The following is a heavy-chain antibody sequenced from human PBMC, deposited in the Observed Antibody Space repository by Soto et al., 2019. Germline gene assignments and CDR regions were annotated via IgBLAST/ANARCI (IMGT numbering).Heavy chain of an antibody. Sequence: QVQLVESGGGVVQPGRSLRLSCAASGFTFSSYAMHWVRQAPGKGLEWVAVISYDGSNKYYADSVKGRFTISRDNSKNTLYLQMNSLRAEDTAVYYCASHSGSYYWGQGTLVTVSS. CDR3: ASHSGSYY. J-gene: IGHJ4*02. CDR1: GFTFSSYA. V-gene: IGHV3-30-3*01. D-gene: IGHD1-26*01. CDR2: ISYDGSNK.